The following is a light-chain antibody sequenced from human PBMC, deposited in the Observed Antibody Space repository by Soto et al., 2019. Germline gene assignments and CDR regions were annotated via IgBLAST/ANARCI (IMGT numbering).Light chain of an antibody. CDR1: QSIRTY. J-gene: IGKJ4*01. Sequence: EIVLTQSPATLSLSPGERASLSCRASQSIRTYLAWYQQKPCQAPRLLIYDASNRATGIPARFSGSGSGTDFTLTISRLEAEDLAVYYCQQRANWPLTFGGGSKVEIK. CDR2: DAS. CDR3: QQRANWPLT. V-gene: IGKV3-11*01.